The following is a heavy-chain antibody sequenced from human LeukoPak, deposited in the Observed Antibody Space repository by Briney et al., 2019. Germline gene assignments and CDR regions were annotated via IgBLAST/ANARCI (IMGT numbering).Heavy chain of an antibody. D-gene: IGHD1-26*01. CDR1: GFTFSGCG. Sequence: PGGSLRLSCAASGFTFSGCGMHWVRQAPGKGLEWVAFIWYDGRDKYYTDSVKGRFTISRDNSKNTLYLQMNSLRAEDTAVYYCAKCGSYSPNDAFDIWGQGTMVTVSS. V-gene: IGHV3-30*02. J-gene: IGHJ3*02. CDR2: IWYDGRDK. CDR3: AKCGSYSPNDAFDI.